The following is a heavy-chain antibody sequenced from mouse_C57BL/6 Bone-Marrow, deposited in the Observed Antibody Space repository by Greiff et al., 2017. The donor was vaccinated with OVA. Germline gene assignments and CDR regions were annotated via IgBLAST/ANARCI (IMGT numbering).Heavy chain of an antibody. CDR2: ISDGGSYT. D-gene: IGHD2-5*01. CDR1: GFTFSSYA. V-gene: IGHV5-4*01. Sequence: EVHLVESGGGLVKPGGSLKLSCAASGFTFSSYAMSWVRQTPEKRLEWVATISDGGSYTYYPDNVKGRFTISRDNAKNNLYLQMSHLKSEDTAMYYCARGVPTIVTTWYFDVWGTGTTVTVSS. CDR3: ARGVPTIVTTWYFDV. J-gene: IGHJ1*03.